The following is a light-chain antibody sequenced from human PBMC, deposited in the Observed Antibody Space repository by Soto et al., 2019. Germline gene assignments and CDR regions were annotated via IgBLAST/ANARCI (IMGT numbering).Light chain of an antibody. V-gene: IGKV1-27*01. CDR2: AAS. J-gene: IGKJ1*01. CDR3: QHYFSAPGT. CDR1: RGISNY. Sequence: DISLTQSPSSLSASVGDRVTITCRASRGISNYFAWYQQKPGKVPQLLIYAASSLQSGVPSRFGGGGSGTDFTLTITSLQPEDVATYYCQHYFSAPGTFGQGTKVEIK.